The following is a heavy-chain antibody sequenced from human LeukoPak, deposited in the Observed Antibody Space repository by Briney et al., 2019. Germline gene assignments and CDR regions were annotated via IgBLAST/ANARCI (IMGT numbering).Heavy chain of an antibody. CDR2: IYTSGST. D-gene: IGHD5-24*01. Sequence: SETLSLTCTVSGGSISNYYWTWIRQLAGKGLEWIGRIYTSGSTNYNPSLKSRVTISVDTSKNQFSLNLTSVTAADTAVYYCARVRVNGYNSYYFDYWGQGTLVTVSS. CDR1: GGSISNYY. V-gene: IGHV4-4*07. CDR3: ARVRVNGYNSYYFDY. J-gene: IGHJ4*02.